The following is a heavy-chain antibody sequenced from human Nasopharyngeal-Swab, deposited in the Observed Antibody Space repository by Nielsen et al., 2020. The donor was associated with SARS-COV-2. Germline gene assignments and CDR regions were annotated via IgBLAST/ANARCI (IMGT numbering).Heavy chain of an antibody. J-gene: IGHJ1*01. V-gene: IGHV4-34*01. CDR3: ARGRSGWYPGYFQH. CDR2: INHSGST. Sequence: WIRQLPGKGLEWIGEINHSGSTNYNPSLKSRVTISVDTSKNQFSLKLSSVTAADTAVYYCARGRSGWYPGYFQHWGQGTLVTVSS. D-gene: IGHD6-19*01.